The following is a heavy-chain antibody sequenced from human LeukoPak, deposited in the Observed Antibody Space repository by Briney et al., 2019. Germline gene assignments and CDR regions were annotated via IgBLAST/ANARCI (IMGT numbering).Heavy chain of an antibody. CDR3: VRDNSIADRGWWFDP. D-gene: IGHD1-14*01. CDR2: MNPNSGNT. Sequence: ASVKVSCKASGYTFTSYDINWVRQATGQGLEWMGWMNPNSGNTGYAQKFQGRLTVTRDTPTSTVYMELSSLRSDDTAVYYCVRDNSIADRGWWFDPWGQGTLVTVSS. V-gene: IGHV1-8*01. CDR1: GYTFTSYD. J-gene: IGHJ5*02.